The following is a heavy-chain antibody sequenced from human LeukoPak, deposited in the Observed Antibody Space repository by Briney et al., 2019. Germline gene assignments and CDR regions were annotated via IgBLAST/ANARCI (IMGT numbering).Heavy chain of an antibody. CDR3: ARDGRVRGVIVY. Sequence: ASVKVSCKASGYTFTSYYMHWVRQAPGQGLEWMGIINPSGGSTSYAQKFQGRVTMTRGMSTSTVYMEPSSLRSEDTAVYYCARDGRVRGVIVYWGQGTLVTVSS. D-gene: IGHD3-10*01. J-gene: IGHJ4*02. CDR2: INPSGGST. CDR1: GYTFTSYY. V-gene: IGHV1-46*01.